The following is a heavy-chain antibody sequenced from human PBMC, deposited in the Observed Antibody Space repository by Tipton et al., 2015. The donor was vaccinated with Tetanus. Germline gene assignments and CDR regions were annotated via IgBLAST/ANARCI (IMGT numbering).Heavy chain of an antibody. V-gene: IGHV4-59*01. CDR3: AGVTAQRTELYFEH. D-gene: IGHD2-8*02. Sequence: TLSLTCSVPGASISSYYWNWIRQVPGKGLEWVGYVYYTGDTNYNPSLKSRVTISMDRSENQISLKMTSVTAADTAVYYCAGVTAQRTELYFEHWGQGTQVTVSS. CDR2: VYYTGDT. J-gene: IGHJ1*01. CDR1: GASISSYY.